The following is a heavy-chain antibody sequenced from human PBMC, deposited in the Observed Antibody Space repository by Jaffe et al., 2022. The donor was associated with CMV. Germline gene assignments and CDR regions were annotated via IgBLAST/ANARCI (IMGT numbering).Heavy chain of an antibody. CDR1: GFTFSSYW. J-gene: IGHJ6*02. D-gene: IGHD2-21*02. CDR3: AREGDCGGDCYERGGYYGMDV. CDR2: IKQDGSEK. Sequence: EVQLVESGGGLVQPGGSLRLSCAASGFTFSSYWMSWVRQAPGKGLEWVANIKQDGSEKYYVDSVKGRFTISRDNAKNSLYLQMNSLRAEDTAVYYCAREGDCGGDCYERGGYYGMDVWGQGTTVTVSS. V-gene: IGHV3-7*01.